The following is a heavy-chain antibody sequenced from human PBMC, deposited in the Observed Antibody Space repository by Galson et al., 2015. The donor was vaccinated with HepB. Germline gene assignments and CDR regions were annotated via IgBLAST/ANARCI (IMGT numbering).Heavy chain of an antibody. CDR3: ARDQAIQFDWLLYAFDY. J-gene: IGHJ4*02. CDR2: MNPNSGNT. V-gene: IGHV1-8*01. CDR1: GYTFTSYD. D-gene: IGHD3-9*01. Sequence: SVKVSCKASGYTFTSYDINWVRQATGQGLEWMGWMNPNSGNTGYAQKFQGRVTMTRNTSISTAYMELRSLRSDDTAVYYCARDQAIQFDWLLYAFDYWGQGTLVTVSS.